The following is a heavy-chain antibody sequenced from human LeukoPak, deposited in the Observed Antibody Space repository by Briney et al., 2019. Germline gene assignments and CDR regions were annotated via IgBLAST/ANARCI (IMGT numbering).Heavy chain of an antibody. V-gene: IGHV4-59*01. CDR2: ISYSGST. CDR3: ARDRIAAAGKVSYAFDI. D-gene: IGHD6-13*01. CDR1: GGSISSYY. J-gene: IGHJ3*02. Sequence: SETLSLTCTVSGGSISSYYWSWIRQPPGKGLEWIGYISYSGSTNYNPSLKSRVTISIDTSKNQFSLKLSSVTAADTAVYYCARDRIAAAGKVSYAFDIWGQGTMVTVSS.